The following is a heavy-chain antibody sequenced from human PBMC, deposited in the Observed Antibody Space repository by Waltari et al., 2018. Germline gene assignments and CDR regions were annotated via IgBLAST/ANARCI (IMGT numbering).Heavy chain of an antibody. CDR2: IIPCLDVT. V-gene: IGHV1-69*09. Sequence: QVQLVQSEAEVKKPGSSVKVSCRASGGTFRHYALNWVRLAPGQGLEWMGRIIPCLDVTKYAGNFQGRVTFTADQSTGTAFMELSSLRSDDTAVYYGARGREPGLVVLPADVWGQGTTVTVAS. CDR1: GGTFRHYA. D-gene: IGHD2-2*01. J-gene: IGHJ6*02. CDR3: ARGREPGLVVLPADV.